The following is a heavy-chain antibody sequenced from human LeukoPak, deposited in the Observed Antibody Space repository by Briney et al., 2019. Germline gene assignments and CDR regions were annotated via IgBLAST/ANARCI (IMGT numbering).Heavy chain of an antibody. CDR3: LRGAHYDTSGYYY. J-gene: IGHJ4*02. V-gene: IGHV3-21*01. Sequence: PGGSLRLSCAASGFTFSTYNMNWLRQAPGKGLEWVSSITSGETYIYYADSVKGRFTISRDNAKNTLYLQMNSLRHEDTAVYYCLRGAHYDTSGYYYWGQGALVTVSS. CDR2: ITSGETYI. D-gene: IGHD3-22*01. CDR1: GFTFSTYN.